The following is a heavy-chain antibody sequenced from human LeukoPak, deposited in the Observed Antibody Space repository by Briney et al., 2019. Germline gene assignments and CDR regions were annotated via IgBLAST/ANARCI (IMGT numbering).Heavy chain of an antibody. D-gene: IGHD4-17*01. Sequence: ASVRVSCKASGYTFTSYGISWVRQAPGQGLEWMGCISAYNGNTNYAQKLQGRVTMTTDTSTSTAYMELRSLRSDDTAVYYCASLWSLTVTTGDDAFDIWGQGTMVTVSS. J-gene: IGHJ3*02. CDR1: GYTFTSYG. CDR3: ASLWSLTVTTGDDAFDI. CDR2: ISAYNGNT. V-gene: IGHV1-18*01.